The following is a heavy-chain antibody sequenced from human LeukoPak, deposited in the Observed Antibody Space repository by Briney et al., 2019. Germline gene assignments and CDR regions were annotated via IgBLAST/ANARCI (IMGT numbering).Heavy chain of an antibody. V-gene: IGHV3-9*01. Sequence: PGGSLRLSCTASGFTFDDYAMHWVRQAPGKGLQWVSGISWNSGNIDYAESVKGRFTISRDNAKNSLYLLMNSLRVEDTAFYYCTKDISQQLIRRSFHHWGQGTLVTVSS. D-gene: IGHD4-11*01. CDR1: GFTFDDYA. CDR2: ISWNSGNI. J-gene: IGHJ1*01. CDR3: TKDISQQLIRRSFHH.